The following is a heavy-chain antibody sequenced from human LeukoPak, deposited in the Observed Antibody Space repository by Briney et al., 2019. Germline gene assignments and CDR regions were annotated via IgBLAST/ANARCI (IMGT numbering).Heavy chain of an antibody. V-gene: IGHV4-4*07. CDR3: ARSNLGSYDQSGYYQY. J-gene: IGHJ4*02. Sequence: SETLSLTCTVSGGSLSGYYWNWSRQPAGKGLEWIGRIYTSGNSWYKPSLQSRVTMSVDTSKNQFSLRMSSLTAADTAVYYCARSNLGSYDQSGYYQYWGQGTRVTVSS. CDR2: IYTSGNS. CDR1: GGSLSGYY. D-gene: IGHD3-22*01.